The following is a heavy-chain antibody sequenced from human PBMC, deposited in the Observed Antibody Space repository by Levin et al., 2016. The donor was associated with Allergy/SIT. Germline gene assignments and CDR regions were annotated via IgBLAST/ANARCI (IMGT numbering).Heavy chain of an antibody. V-gene: IGHV3-7*01. J-gene: IGHJ2*01. CDR3: ARDQGPYYDFWSGYYTPDWYFDL. D-gene: IGHD3-3*01. CDR2: IKQDGSEK. Sequence: WIRQPPGKGLEWVANIKQDGSEKYYVDSVKGRFTISRDNAKNSLYLQMNSLRAEDTAVYYCARDQGPYYDFWSGYYTPDWYFDLWGRGTLVTVSS.